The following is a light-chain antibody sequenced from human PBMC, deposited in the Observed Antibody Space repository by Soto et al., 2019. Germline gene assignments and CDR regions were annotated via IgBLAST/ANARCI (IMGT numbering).Light chain of an antibody. V-gene: IGKV1-5*01. J-gene: IGKJ5*01. CDR2: DAT. Sequence: DIQMTHSPSTLSASVGDSVTITCRASQSISTWLAWYQQNPGKAPKLLISDATNLESGVPSKFSGFESETEFILTISSLQPDDFATYYCQQYNTYPITFGQGTRLEIK. CDR1: QSISTW. CDR3: QQYNTYPIT.